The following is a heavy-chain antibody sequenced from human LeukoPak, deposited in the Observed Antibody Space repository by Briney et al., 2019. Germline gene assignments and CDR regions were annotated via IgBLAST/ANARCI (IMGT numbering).Heavy chain of an antibody. V-gene: IGHV5-51*01. J-gene: IGHJ4*02. CDR2: IYPGDSDT. CDR3: ARRHNGSSYYDY. D-gene: IGHD6-6*01. Sequence: GESLKISCKGSGYTFINYWIAWVRQMPGKGLEWMAIIYPGDSDTRYSPSFQGQVAISVDKSITTTYLRWDSLQASDTAMYYCARRHNGSSYYDYWGQGTLVTVSS. CDR1: GYTFINYW.